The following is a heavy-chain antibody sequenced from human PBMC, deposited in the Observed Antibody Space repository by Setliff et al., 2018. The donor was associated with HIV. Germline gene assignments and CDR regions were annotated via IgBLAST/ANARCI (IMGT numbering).Heavy chain of an antibody. CDR3: ATGSAGGNYYFDY. CDR2: IMPILGTP. J-gene: IGHJ4*02. D-gene: IGHD3-10*01. V-gene: IGHV1-69*13. CDR1: AQNFDSYV. Sequence: SVKVSCKPSAQNFDSYVLTWVRQAPGQGLEWMGGIMPILGTPNYAEKFQGRVTITADAATPTAYLELSSLRSEDTAIDYCATGSAGGNYYFDYWGRGTLVTVSS.